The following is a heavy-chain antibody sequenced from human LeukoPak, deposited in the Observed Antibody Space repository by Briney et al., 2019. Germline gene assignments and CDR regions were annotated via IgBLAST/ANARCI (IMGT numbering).Heavy chain of an antibody. V-gene: IGHV3-23*01. CDR1: GFTFSSYA. CDR3: AGRGVAFDY. CDR2: ISGSGGST. D-gene: IGHD2-8*01. J-gene: IGHJ4*02. Sequence: GGSLRLSCAASGFTFSSYAMSWVRQAPGKGLEWVSAISGSGGSTYYADSVKGRFTISRDNSKNTPYLQMSSLRAEDTDVYYCAGRGVAFDYWGQGTLVTVSS.